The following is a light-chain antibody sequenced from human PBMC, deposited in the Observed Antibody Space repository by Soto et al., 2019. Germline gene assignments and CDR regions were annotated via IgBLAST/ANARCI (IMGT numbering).Light chain of an antibody. CDR2: DAT. CDR1: QNVSIY. V-gene: IGKV3-11*01. Sequence: EVVLTQSPATLSLSPGERATLSCRASQNVSIYLAWYQQKPGQVPRLLIYDATNRAAGIPPRFSGSGSGTDFTLTISSLEPGDFAVYYCQQRYSWPPLTFGGGTKVEIK. J-gene: IGKJ4*01. CDR3: QQRYSWPPLT.